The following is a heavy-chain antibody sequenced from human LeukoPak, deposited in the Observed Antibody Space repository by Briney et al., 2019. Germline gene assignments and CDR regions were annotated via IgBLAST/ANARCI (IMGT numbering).Heavy chain of an antibody. Sequence: GASVKVSCKVSGYTLTELSMHWVRQAPGKGLEWMGGFDPEDGETIYAQKFQGRVTMTEDTSTDTAYMELSSLRSEDTAAYYCATAKSLRYYYMDVWGKGTTVTVSS. CDR1: GYTLTELS. CDR2: FDPEDGET. V-gene: IGHV1-24*01. CDR3: ATAKSLRYYYMDV. J-gene: IGHJ6*03. D-gene: IGHD4/OR15-4a*01.